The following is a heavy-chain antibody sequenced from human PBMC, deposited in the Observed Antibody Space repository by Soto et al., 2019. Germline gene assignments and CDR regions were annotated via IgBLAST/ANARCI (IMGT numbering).Heavy chain of an antibody. CDR2: ISSSGNT. J-gene: IGHJ4*02. V-gene: IGHV4-59*01. CDR1: GDSITAYY. D-gene: IGHD2-15*01. Sequence: SETLSLTCSVSGDSITAYYWTWIRQPPGRGLEYIGYISSSGNTYYNPSLRSRVAISLDTSKNQFSLSLTSVTAADTAVYYCAREDYGSGGAPFLDFWGQGTLVTVSS. CDR3: AREDYGSGGAPFLDF.